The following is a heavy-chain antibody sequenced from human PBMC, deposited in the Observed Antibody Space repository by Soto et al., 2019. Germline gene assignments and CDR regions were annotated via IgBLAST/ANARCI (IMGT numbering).Heavy chain of an antibody. CDR2: ISYDGSNK. D-gene: IGHD2-21*02. V-gene: IGHV3-30*03. CDR1: GFTFSSDG. CDR3: ARGDRGAFDL. Sequence: GGALRLSCAASGFTFSSDGMHWVRQAPGKGLEWVAVISYDGSNKYYADSVKGRSTISRDNSKNTLYLQMNSLRAEDTAVYYCARGDRGAFDLWGQGTMVTVSS. J-gene: IGHJ3*01.